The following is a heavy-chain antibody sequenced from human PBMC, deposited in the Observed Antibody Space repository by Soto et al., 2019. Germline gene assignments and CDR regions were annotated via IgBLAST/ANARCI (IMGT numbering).Heavy chain of an antibody. CDR1: GFTFRSYT. J-gene: IGHJ4*01. Sequence: PGGSLRLSCAASGFTFRSYTMTWVRQAPGKGLEWVSSIIGANGDTFSADSVTGRFTISRDISKSTLYLQMNGLRVEDTAIYYCAKDKEPDGAWDIDYWGHGTLVTVSS. CDR3: AKDKEPDGAWDIDY. V-gene: IGHV3-23*01. CDR2: IIGANGDT. D-gene: IGHD4-17*01.